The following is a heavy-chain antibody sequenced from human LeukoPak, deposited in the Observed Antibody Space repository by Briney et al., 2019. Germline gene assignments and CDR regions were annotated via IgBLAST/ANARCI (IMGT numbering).Heavy chain of an antibody. D-gene: IGHD2-21*02. Sequence: PGGSLRLSCAASGFTVSSNYMSWVRQAPGKGLEWVSVIYSGGSTYYADSVKGRFTISRDNSKNTLYLQMNSLRAEDTAVYYCARDRYCGGDCYSDYWGQGTLVTVPS. CDR3: ARDRYCGGDCYSDY. CDR2: IYSGGST. V-gene: IGHV3-53*01. J-gene: IGHJ4*02. CDR1: GFTVSSNY.